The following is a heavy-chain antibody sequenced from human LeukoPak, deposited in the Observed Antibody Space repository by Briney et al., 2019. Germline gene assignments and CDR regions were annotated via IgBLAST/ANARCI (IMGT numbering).Heavy chain of an antibody. D-gene: IGHD5-18*01. V-gene: IGHV3-21*01. CDR1: GFTFSSYR. J-gene: IGHJ4*02. CDR3: AREHTTYCYDKSMVTLDY. Sequence: PGGSLRLSCAASGFTFSSYRMNWVRQAPGKGLEWVSSIISSSSYIYYADSVKGRFTMSRDNAKNSLYLQMNSLRAEETAVYDGAREHTTYCYDKSMVTLDYWLQATKVSVCS. CDR2: IISSSSYI.